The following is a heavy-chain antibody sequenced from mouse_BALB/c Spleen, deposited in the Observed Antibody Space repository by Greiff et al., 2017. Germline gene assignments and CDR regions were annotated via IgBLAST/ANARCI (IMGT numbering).Heavy chain of an antibody. D-gene: IGHD4-1*01. Sequence: QVQLQQPGAELVKPGASVKLSCKASGYTFTSYYMYWVKQRPGQGLEWIGGINPSNGGTNFNEKFKSKATLTVDKSSSTAYMQLSSLTSEDSAVYYCTRRLTGTSFDYWGQGTTLTVSS. CDR1: GYTFTSYY. CDR3: TRRLTGTSFDY. CDR2: INPSNGGT. V-gene: IGHV1S81*02. J-gene: IGHJ2*01.